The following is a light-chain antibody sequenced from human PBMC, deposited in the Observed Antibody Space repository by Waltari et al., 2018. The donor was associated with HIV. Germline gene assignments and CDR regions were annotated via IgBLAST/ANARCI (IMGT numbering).Light chain of an antibody. CDR1: SSDLINYNY. J-gene: IGLJ1*01. CDR2: EVT. Sequence: QSALTQPPSASGSPGQSVTISCTGTSSDLINYNYVSWYQQYPGKAPKLIIFEVTKRPSGVPDRFSGSKSGDTASLTVSGLQAEDEADYYCSSYAGSDNPYVFGSGTKVTV. CDR3: SSYAGSDNPYV. V-gene: IGLV2-8*01.